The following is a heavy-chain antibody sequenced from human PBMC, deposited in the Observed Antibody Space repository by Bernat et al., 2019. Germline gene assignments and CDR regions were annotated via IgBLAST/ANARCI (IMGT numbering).Heavy chain of an antibody. D-gene: IGHD3/OR15-3a*01. Sequence: EVQLVESGGGLVKPGGSLRLSCAASGFTVSSNYMSWVRQAPGGGLEWVSVIYSGGSTYYAHSVQGRFTISRDNSKNTLYLQMNSLRAEDTAVYYCARGNSLDGYAFDIWGQGTMVTVSS. J-gene: IGHJ3*02. CDR3: ARGNSLDGYAFDI. V-gene: IGHV3-53*01. CDR2: IYSGGST. CDR1: GFTVSSNY.